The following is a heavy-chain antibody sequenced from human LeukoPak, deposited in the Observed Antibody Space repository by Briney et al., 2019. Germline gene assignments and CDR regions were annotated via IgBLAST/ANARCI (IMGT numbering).Heavy chain of an antibody. V-gene: IGHV4-59*01. J-gene: IGHJ3*02. D-gene: IGHD2-21*01. CDR2: IYYSGST. Sequence: SETLSLTCTVSGGSISSYYWSRIRQPPGKGQEWIGYIYYSGSTNYNPSLKSRVTISVDTSKNQFSLKLSSVAAADTAVYYCARTIPPYAFDIWGQGTMVTVSS. CDR3: ARTIPPYAFDI. CDR1: GGSISSYY.